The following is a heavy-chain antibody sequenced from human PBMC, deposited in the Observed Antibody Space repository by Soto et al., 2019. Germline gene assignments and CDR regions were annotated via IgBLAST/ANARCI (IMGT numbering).Heavy chain of an antibody. CDR2: ISSSSSTI. J-gene: IGHJ4*02. CDR1: GFTFSSYS. D-gene: IGHD1-26*01. V-gene: IGHV3-48*01. Sequence: EVQLVESGGGLVQPGGSLRLSCAASGFTFSSYSMNWVRQAPGKGLEWVSYISSSSSTIYYADSVKGRFTISRDNAKNSLYLQMNGLRAEDTAVYYCARDGGGGGSYSGDFDYWGQGTLVTVSS. CDR3: ARDGGGGGSYSGDFDY.